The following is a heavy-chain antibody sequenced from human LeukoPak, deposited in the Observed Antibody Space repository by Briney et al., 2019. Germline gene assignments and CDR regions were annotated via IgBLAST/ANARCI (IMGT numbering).Heavy chain of an antibody. Sequence: SETLSLTCTVSGGSISSGSYYWGWIRQPPGRGLEWVGTIFNSGTTYYNTSLKSRLTISLETSQNQFSLKLASVTAADTAIYYCAREFSSIGNYYYYMDVWGQGTTVTVSS. CDR2: IFNSGTT. V-gene: IGHV4-39*07. D-gene: IGHD6-13*01. CDR1: GGSISSGSYY. J-gene: IGHJ6*03. CDR3: AREFSSIGNYYYYMDV.